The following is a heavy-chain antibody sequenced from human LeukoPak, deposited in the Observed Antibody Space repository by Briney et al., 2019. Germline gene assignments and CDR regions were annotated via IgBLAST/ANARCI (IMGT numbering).Heavy chain of an antibody. V-gene: IGHV5-51*01. D-gene: IGHD2-2*01. Sequence: GWVRQMPGKGLEWMGIIYPGDSDTRYSPSFQGQVTISADKSISTAYLQWSSLKASDTAMYYCARHALGYCSSTSCYAFDIWGQGTMVTVSS. CDR3: ARHALGYCSSTSCYAFDI. J-gene: IGHJ3*02. CDR2: IYPGDSDT.